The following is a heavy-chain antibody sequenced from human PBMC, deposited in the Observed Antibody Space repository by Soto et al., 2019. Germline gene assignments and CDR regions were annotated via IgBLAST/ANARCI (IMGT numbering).Heavy chain of an antibody. Sequence: SVKVSCKACGYTFTSYGIMCVRQAPGQGLEWMGWISAYNGNTNYAQKLQGRVTMTTDTSTSTAYMELRSLRSDDTAVYYCARTCSSTSSYSCRCFDPSGQGTLVSVSS. J-gene: IGHJ5*02. D-gene: IGHD2-2*01. CDR2: ISAYNGNT. CDR1: GYTFTSYG. V-gene: IGHV1-18*01. CDR3: ARTCSSTSSYSCRCFDP.